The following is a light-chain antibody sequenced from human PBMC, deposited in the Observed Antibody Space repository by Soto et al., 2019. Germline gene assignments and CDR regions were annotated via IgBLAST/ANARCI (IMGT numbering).Light chain of an antibody. CDR1: QSVSSN. V-gene: IGKV3-15*01. Sequence: EVVLPQSPGTLSLSPGERATLSCCASQSVSSNLAWSQQKPGQAPRLLSYGASTRATDIPARFSGSGSGTEFTLTISSLQSEDFAVYYCQQYNRWPPTFGQGTKVDI. J-gene: IGKJ1*01. CDR3: QQYNRWPPT. CDR2: GAS.